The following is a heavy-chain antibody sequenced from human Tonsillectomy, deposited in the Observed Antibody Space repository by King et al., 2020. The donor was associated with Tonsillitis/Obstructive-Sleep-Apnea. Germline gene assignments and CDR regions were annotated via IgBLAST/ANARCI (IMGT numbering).Heavy chain of an antibody. CDR1: GGTFSSYA. D-gene: IGHD3-3*01. CDR3: AAGGGFLEWGTHYGMDV. Sequence: QVQLVESGAEVKKPGSSVKVSCKASGGTFSSYAISWVRQAPGQGLEWMGGIIPMLGIANYAQKFQGRVTITADKSTSTAYMELSSLRSEDTAVYYCAAGGGFLEWGTHYGMDVWGQGTTVTVPS. J-gene: IGHJ6*02. CDR2: IIPMLGIA. V-gene: IGHV1-69*10.